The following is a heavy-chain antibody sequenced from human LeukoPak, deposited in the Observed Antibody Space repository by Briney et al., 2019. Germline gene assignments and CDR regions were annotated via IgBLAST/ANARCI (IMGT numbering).Heavy chain of an antibody. CDR2: INSDGSTT. CDR1: GFTFSCYW. D-gene: IGHD1-26*01. CDR3: ARDGPSVGATIDY. Sequence: QAGGSLRLSCAASGFTFSCYWMQWVRRAPGKGLVWVSRINSDGSTTTYADSVKGRFTISRDNAKNTLYLQMNSLRAEDTAMYYCARDGPSVGATIDYWGQGTLVTVSS. V-gene: IGHV3-74*01. J-gene: IGHJ4*02.